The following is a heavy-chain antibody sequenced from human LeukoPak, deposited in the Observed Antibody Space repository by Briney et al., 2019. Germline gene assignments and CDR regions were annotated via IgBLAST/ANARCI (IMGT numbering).Heavy chain of an antibody. CDR1: GGSISSHY. Sequence: SETLSLTCTVSGGSISSHYWSWIRQPPGKGLEWIGSIQYSGSTNCNPSLKSRVTISVGTSKNQFSLKLSSVTAADTAVYYCARHEDVAYYGSGSYVRGYFDYWGQGTLVTVSS. D-gene: IGHD3-10*01. CDR3: ARHEDVAYYGSGSYVRGYFDY. V-gene: IGHV4-59*08. J-gene: IGHJ4*02. CDR2: IQYSGST.